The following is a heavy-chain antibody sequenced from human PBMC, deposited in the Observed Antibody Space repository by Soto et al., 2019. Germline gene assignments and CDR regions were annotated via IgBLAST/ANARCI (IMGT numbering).Heavy chain of an antibody. CDR3: ARDSKGYDSSGYYLN. V-gene: IGHV3-74*01. J-gene: IGHJ4*02. CDR2: INSDGSST. D-gene: IGHD3-22*01. Sequence: GGSLRLSCAASGFTFSSYWMHWVRQAPGKGLVWVSRINSDGSSTSYADSVKGRFTISRDNAKNTLYLQMNSLRAEDTAVYYCARDSKGYDSSGYYLNWGQGTLVTVSS. CDR1: GFTFSSYW.